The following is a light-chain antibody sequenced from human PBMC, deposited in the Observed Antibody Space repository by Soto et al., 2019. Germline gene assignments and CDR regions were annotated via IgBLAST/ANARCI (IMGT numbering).Light chain of an antibody. CDR1: QGISTY. V-gene: IGKV1-27*01. CDR3: QNYNGGPWT. J-gene: IGKJ1*01. CDR2: AAS. Sequence: DIQMTQSPSSLSASVGDRVTITCRASQGISTYLVWYQQKPGTVPKLLIFAASTLQSGVPSRFSGSGSGTDVTLTISSLQPEDVATYYCQNYNGGPWTFGQGTKVEI.